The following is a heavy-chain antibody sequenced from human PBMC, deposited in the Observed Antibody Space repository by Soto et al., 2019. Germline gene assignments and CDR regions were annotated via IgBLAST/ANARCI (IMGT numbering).Heavy chain of an antibody. J-gene: IGHJ4*02. D-gene: IGHD5-12*01. CDR3: ASERVAEMATGGYFDN. V-gene: IGHV1-69*01. Sequence: QVHLVQSGAEVKKPGSSVKVSCKTSGGTFSDLAFSWVRQAPRQGLEWVGGIIPLFGTPNYAREFQGRVSISADESSNTVYMELRRLRSEATAVYYCASERVAEMATGGYFDNWAKGTLVTVSS. CDR1: GGTFSDLA. CDR2: IIPLFGTP.